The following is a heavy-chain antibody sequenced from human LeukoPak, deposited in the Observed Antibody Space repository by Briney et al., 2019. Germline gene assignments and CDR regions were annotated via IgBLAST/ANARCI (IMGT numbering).Heavy chain of an antibody. CDR3: AKGIAVAVRGAFDI. D-gene: IGHD6-19*01. Sequence: GGSLRLSCAASGFTFSSYGMHWVRQAPGKGLEWVAFIRYDGSNKYYADSVEGRFTISRDNSKNTLYLQMNSLRAEDTAVYYCAKGIAVAVRGAFDIWGQGTMVTVSS. CDR2: IRYDGSNK. J-gene: IGHJ3*02. CDR1: GFTFSSYG. V-gene: IGHV3-30*02.